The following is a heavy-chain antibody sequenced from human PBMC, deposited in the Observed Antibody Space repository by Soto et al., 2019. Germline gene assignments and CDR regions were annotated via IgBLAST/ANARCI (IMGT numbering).Heavy chain of an antibody. Sequence: PGGSLRLSCAASGFTFSSYGMHWVRQAPGKGLEWVAVIWYDGSNKYYADSVKGRFTISRDNSKNTLYLQMNSLRAEDTAVYYCARAFSSGYSPYYFDYWGQGTLVTVSS. V-gene: IGHV3-33*01. J-gene: IGHJ4*02. CDR2: IWYDGSNK. CDR1: GFTFSSYG. CDR3: ARAFSSGYSPYYFDY. D-gene: IGHD3-22*01.